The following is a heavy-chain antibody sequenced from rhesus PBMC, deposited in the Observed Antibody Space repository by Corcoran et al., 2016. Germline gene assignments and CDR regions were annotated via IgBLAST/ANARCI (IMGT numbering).Heavy chain of an antibody. CDR1: GGSISDDYY. CDR3: ARDEGYYNFWTGPGYFDY. CDR2: IYGSGGGT. D-gene: IGHD3-3*01. V-gene: IGHV4-106*01. Sequence: QVQLQESGPGLVKPSETLSLTCAVSGGSISDDYYWTWIRQPPGKGLQWIGYIYGSGGGTNYNPSLQNRFTISIDPSKHQFSLQLSSVTAADTAVYYCARDEGYYNFWTGPGYFDYWGQAVLVTVSS. J-gene: IGHJ4*01.